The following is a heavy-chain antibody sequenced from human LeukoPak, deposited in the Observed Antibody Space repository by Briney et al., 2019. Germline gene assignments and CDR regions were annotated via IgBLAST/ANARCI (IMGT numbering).Heavy chain of an antibody. Sequence: ESGPTLVKPTQTLTLTCTFSGFSLSTSGVGVGWIRQPPGKALEWLALIYWNDDKRYSPSLKSRLTITKDTSKNQVVLTMTNMDPVDTATYYCAHRVPFAAAGYNWFDPWGQGTLVTVSS. CDR3: AHRVPFAAAGYNWFDP. CDR2: IYWNDDK. D-gene: IGHD6-13*01. J-gene: IGHJ5*02. V-gene: IGHV2-5*01. CDR1: GFSLSTSGVG.